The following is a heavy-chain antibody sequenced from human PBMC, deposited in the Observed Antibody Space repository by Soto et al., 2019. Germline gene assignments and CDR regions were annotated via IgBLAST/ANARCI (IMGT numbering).Heavy chain of an antibody. D-gene: IGHD2-15*01. Sequence: GASVKVSCKASGYSFKDHYMHWVRQAPGRGLEWVGIINPSGEHTNYAQQFRGRVAMTRDTSTSTAYMELRSLRSEDTAVYFCARISCKGGSCYFDFHHWGPATLATLSS. CDR3: ARISCKGGSCYFDFHH. CDR2: INPSGEHT. J-gene: IGHJ1*01. CDR1: GYSFKDHY. V-gene: IGHV1-46*02.